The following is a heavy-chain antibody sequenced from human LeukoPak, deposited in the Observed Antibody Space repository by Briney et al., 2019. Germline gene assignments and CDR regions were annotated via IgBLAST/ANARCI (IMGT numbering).Heavy chain of an antibody. CDR2: IYYSGST. CDR1: GGSISSGGYY. D-gene: IGHD3-10*01. V-gene: IGHV4-31*03. J-gene: IGHJ6*02. CDR3: AGFAYYGSGSYYHYYYYGMDV. Sequence: PSQTLSLTCTVSGGSISSGGYYWSWIRQHPGKGLEWIGYIYYSGSTYYNPSLKGRVTISVDTSKNQFSLKLSSVTAADTAVYYCAGFAYYGSGSYYHYYYYGMDVWGQGTTVTVSS.